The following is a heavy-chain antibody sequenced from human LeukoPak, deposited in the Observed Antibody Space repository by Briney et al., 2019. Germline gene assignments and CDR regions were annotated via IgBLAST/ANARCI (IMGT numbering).Heavy chain of an antibody. D-gene: IGHD4-17*01. V-gene: IGHV3-49*04. Sequence: PGGSLRLFCTPSGFIFGVHVMNWVRQAPGEGLEWVGFIRAKAHGGTPEYAASVKGRFTISRDDCKSIAHLQMNSVKTEGTAVYYCTRNTVGDYGDYRWFDPWGQGTLVTVSS. CDR2: IRAKAHGGTP. J-gene: IGHJ5*02. CDR3: TRNTVGDYGDYRWFDP. CDR1: GFIFGVHV.